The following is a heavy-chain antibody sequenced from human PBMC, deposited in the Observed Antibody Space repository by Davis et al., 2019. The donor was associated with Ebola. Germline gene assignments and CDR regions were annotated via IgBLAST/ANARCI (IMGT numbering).Heavy chain of an antibody. CDR3: AKEFSQWLVNNWFDH. J-gene: IGHJ5*02. D-gene: IGHD6-19*01. V-gene: IGHV3-30-3*01. Sequence: GGSLRLSCAASGFTFSSYAMHWVRQAPGKGLEWVAVISYDGSNKYYADSVKGRFTISRDNSKNTLYLQMNSLRAEDTAVYYCAKEFSQWLVNNWFDHWGQGTLVTVSS. CDR1: GFTFSSYA. CDR2: ISYDGSNK.